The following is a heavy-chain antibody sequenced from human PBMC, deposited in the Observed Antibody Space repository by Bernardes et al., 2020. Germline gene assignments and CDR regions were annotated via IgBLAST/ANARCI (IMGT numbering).Heavy chain of an antibody. V-gene: IGHV3-30*03. D-gene: IGHD5-12*01. J-gene: IGHJ4*02. Sequence: GGSLRLSCAASGFTFSSYGMHWVRQAPGKGLEWVAVISYDGSNKYYGDSVKGRFTISRDNSKNTLYLQMNSLRAEDTAVYYCARVGYSGYAIPDYWGQGTLVTVSS. CDR1: GFTFSSYG. CDR2: ISYDGSNK. CDR3: ARVGYSGYAIPDY.